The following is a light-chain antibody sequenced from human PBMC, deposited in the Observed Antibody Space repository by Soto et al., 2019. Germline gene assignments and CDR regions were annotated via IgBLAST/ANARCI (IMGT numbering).Light chain of an antibody. CDR3: QQYYSYPFT. J-gene: IGKJ5*01. CDR2: AAS. V-gene: IGKV1-8*01. CDR1: QGISSY. Sequence: AIRMTQSPSSFSASTGDRVTITCRASQGISSYLAWYQQKPGKAPKLLIYAASTLQSGVPSRFSGSGSGTDFTLTISCLQSEDFATYYCQQYYSYPFTFGQGTRRENK.